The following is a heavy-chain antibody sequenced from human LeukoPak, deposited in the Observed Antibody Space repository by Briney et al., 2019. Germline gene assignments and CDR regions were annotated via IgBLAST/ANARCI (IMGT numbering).Heavy chain of an antibody. Sequence: GGSLRLSCLTSGFTLCTNAMSWVRQAPGKGLEWISGISGSGASTYYADSVKGRFTISRDNSKNTLYLQMNSLRAEDTAVYYCAKMGLTMIVGLDDAFDIWGQGTMVTVSS. CDR3: AKMGLTMIVGLDDAFDI. J-gene: IGHJ3*02. CDR2: ISGSGAST. V-gene: IGHV3-23*01. CDR1: GFTLCTNA. D-gene: IGHD3-22*01.